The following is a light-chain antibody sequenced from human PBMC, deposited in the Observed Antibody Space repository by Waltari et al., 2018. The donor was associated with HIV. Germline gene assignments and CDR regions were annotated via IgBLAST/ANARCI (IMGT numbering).Light chain of an antibody. Sequence: QSALTQPASVSGSPGQSITIPCTGTSSDVGGYNYVSWYQQHPGKAPKLMIYYVSNRPSGVSNRFSGSKSGNTASLTISGLQAEDEADYYCSSYTSSSPYAFGTGTKVTVL. J-gene: IGLJ1*01. V-gene: IGLV2-14*03. CDR1: SSDVGGYNY. CDR3: SSYTSSSPYA. CDR2: YVS.